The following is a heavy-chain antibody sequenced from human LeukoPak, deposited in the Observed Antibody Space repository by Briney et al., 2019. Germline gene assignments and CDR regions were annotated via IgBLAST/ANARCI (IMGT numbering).Heavy chain of an antibody. CDR1: GFTFSSYS. V-gene: IGHV3-21*01. CDR3: ARAPIVGATVNYFDY. J-gene: IGHJ4*02. CDR2: ISSSSSYI. Sequence: KPGGSLRLTCAASGFTFSSYSMNWVRQAPGKGLEWLSSISSSSSYIYYADSVKGRFTISRDNAKNSLYLQMNSLRAEDTAVYYCARAPIVGATVNYFDYWGQGTLVTVSS. D-gene: IGHD1-26*01.